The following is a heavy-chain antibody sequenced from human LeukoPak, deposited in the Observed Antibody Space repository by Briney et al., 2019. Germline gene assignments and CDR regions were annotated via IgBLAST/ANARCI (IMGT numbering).Heavy chain of an antibody. Sequence: GGSLRLSCAASGFSLSIYWMSWIRQTPGKGLEYVANIESNGGDKYYVDSVKGRFTISRDNAKNSLYLQMNSLRAEDTAVYYCTRDPAADDYWGQGTLVTVSS. CDR1: GFSLSIYW. CDR3: TRDPAADDY. CDR2: IESNGGDK. J-gene: IGHJ4*02. D-gene: IGHD6-13*01. V-gene: IGHV3-7*01.